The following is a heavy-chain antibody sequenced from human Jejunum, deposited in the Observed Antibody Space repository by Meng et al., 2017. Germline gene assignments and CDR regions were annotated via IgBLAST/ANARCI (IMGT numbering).Heavy chain of an antibody. Sequence: VELQESGPGLVKPSGTLSLTCAGSGASISDNNWWSWVRQAPGKGLEWIGEIHHTGNINYNPSLKSRVTMSLDKPKNQFSLEVTSVTAADTAVYYCARDLLGPAIAATGWFDPWGQGTLVTVSS. V-gene: IGHV4-4*02. D-gene: IGHD6-13*01. CDR3: ARDLLGPAIAATGWFDP. CDR2: IHHTGNI. J-gene: IGHJ5*02. CDR1: GASISDNNW.